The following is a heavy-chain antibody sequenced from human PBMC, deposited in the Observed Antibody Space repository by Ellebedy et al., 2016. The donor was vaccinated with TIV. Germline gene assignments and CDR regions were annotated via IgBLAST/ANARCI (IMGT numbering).Heavy chain of an antibody. D-gene: IGHD6-13*01. V-gene: IGHV4-34*01. CDR3: ARHGYSSSWYAY. CDR2: INHSGST. CDR1: GGSFSGYY. Sequence: MPSETLSLTCAVYGGSFSGYYWSWIRQPPGKGLEWIGEINHSGSTNYNPSLKSRVTISVDTSKNQFSLKLSSVTAADTAVYYCARHGYSSSWYAYWGQGTLVTVSS. J-gene: IGHJ4*02.